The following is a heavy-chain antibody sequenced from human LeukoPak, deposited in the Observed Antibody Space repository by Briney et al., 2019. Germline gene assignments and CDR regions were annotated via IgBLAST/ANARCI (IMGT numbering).Heavy chain of an antibody. CDR2: IIPISGTT. J-gene: IGHJ4*02. V-gene: IGHV1-69*13. CDR3: ARSAYTGGVFDY. CDR1: GGTFSSYA. Sequence: SVKVSCKTSGGTFSSYAISWVQQAPGQGLEWMGGIIPISGTTNNAQKFQGRVTITADESTSTAYMELSSLRSEDTALYYCARSAYTGGVFDYWGQGTLVTVSS. D-gene: IGHD2-8*02.